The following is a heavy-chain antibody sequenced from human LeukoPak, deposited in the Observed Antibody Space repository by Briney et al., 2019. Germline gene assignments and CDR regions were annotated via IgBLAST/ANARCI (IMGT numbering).Heavy chain of an antibody. Sequence: GGSLRLSCAASGFTFSNYAMSWVRQAPGKGLEWVSYISSSGSTIYYADSVKGRFTISRDNAKNSLYLQMNSLRAEDTAVYYCARDSLNYDFWSGDAFDIWGQGAMVTVSS. CDR1: GFTFSNYA. J-gene: IGHJ3*02. CDR3: ARDSLNYDFWSGDAFDI. V-gene: IGHV3-48*03. D-gene: IGHD3-3*01. CDR2: ISSSGSTI.